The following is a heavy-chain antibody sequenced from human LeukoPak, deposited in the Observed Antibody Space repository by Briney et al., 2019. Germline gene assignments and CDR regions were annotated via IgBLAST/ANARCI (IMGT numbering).Heavy chain of an antibody. CDR3: ARTGLGLFDY. V-gene: IGHV4-61*02. D-gene: IGHD3/OR15-3a*01. Sequence: SETLSLTCTVSGGSISSGSYYWSWIRQPAGKGLEWIGRIYTSGSTNYNPSLKSRVTISVDTSKNQFSLKLSSVTAADTAVYYCARTGLGLFDYWGQGTLVTVSS. CDR2: IYTSGST. J-gene: IGHJ4*02. CDR1: GGSISSGSYY.